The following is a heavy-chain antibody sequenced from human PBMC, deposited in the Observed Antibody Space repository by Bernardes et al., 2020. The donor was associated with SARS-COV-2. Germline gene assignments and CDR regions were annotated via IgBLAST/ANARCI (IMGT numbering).Heavy chain of an antibody. Sequence: SETLSLICAVYGGSFSDYYWSWIRQPPGKGLEWIGEINHGGSTNYNPSLKSRVLVSVDTSKNQFSVKLNSVTAADTAMYYCARSNHQNYDILTGYYGASFDYWGQGMLVTVSS. CDR2: INHGGST. J-gene: IGHJ4*02. CDR3: ARSNHQNYDILTGYYGASFDY. V-gene: IGHV4-34*01. D-gene: IGHD3-9*01. CDR1: GGSFSDYY.